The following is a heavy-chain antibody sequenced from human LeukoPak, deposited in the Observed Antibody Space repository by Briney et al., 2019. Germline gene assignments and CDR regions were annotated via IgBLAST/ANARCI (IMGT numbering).Heavy chain of an antibody. D-gene: IGHD2-15*01. CDR2: IYYSGST. J-gene: IGHJ4*02. CDR1: GGSISSSY. CDR3: ARQCSGDSCYVDY. V-gene: IGHV4-59*01. Sequence: PSETLSLTCTVSGGSISSSYWSWIRQPPGKGLEWIGYIYYSGSTNYNPSLKSRVTISLDTSKNQFSLKLSPVTAADAAVYYCARQCSGDSCYVDYWGQGTLVTVSS.